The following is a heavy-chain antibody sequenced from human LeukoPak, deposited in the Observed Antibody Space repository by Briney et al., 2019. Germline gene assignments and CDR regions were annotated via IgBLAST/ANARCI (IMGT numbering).Heavy chain of an antibody. Sequence: SEKVSCKASGGTFSSYAISWVRQAPGQGLEWMGGIIPIFGTANYAQKFQGRVTITADKSTSTAYMELSSLRSEDTAVYYCARDQNYPYNWFDPWGQGTLVTVSS. D-gene: IGHD1-7*01. CDR3: ARDQNYPYNWFDP. J-gene: IGHJ5*02. V-gene: IGHV1-69*06. CDR1: GGTFSSYA. CDR2: IIPIFGTA.